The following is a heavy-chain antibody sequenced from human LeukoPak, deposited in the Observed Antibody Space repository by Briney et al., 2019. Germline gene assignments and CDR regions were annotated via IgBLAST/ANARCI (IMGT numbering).Heavy chain of an antibody. V-gene: IGHV3-30*04. Sequence: PGGSLRLSCAASGFTFSSYAMHWVRQAPGKGLEWAAVISYDGSNKYYADSVKGRFTISRDNSKNTLYLQMNSLRAEDTAVYYCARERISIAGARGDYWGQGTLVTVSS. CDR2: ISYDGSNK. D-gene: IGHD6-19*01. J-gene: IGHJ4*02. CDR3: ARERISIAGARGDY. CDR1: GFTFSSYA.